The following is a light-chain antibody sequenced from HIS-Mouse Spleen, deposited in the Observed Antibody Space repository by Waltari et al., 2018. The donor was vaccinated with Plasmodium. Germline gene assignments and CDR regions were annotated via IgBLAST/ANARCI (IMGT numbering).Light chain of an antibody. J-gene: IGKJ2*01. V-gene: IGKV3-20*01. CDR2: GAS. CDR1: QSVSSSN. Sequence: ELVLTQSPGTLSLSPGERATLSCRASQSVSSSNLAWYQQKPGQSPRLLIYGASSRATGIPDRFSGSVSGTDFTLTISRLEPEDFAVYYCQQYGSSPPYTFGQGTKLVIK. CDR3: QQYGSSPPYT.